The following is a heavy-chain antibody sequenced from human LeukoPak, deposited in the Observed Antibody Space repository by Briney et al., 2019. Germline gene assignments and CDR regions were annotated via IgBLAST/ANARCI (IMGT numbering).Heavy chain of an antibody. D-gene: IGHD4-17*01. CDR2: ISGGGGST. J-gene: IGHJ6*02. CDR3: AKNYGDYYYYYGMDV. CDR1: GFTFSSYA. Sequence: PGGSLRLSCAASGFTFSSYAMSWVRQAPGKGLEWVSAISGGGGSTYYADSAKGRFTISRDNSKNTLYLQMNSLRAEDTAVYYCAKNYGDYYYYYGMDVWGQGTTVTVSS. V-gene: IGHV3-23*01.